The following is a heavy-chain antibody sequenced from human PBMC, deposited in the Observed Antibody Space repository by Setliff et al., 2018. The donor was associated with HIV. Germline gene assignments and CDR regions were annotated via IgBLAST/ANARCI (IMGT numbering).Heavy chain of an antibody. CDR3: TRNAGYSSGWPDY. J-gene: IGHJ4*02. Sequence: GGSLRLSCTASGFTFGDYAMSWVRQAPGKGLEWVGFIRSKVYGGTTEYAASVKGRFTISRDDSKSIAYLQMNTLKTEDTAVYYCTRNAGYSSGWPDYWGQGTLVTVSS. D-gene: IGHD6-19*01. V-gene: IGHV3-49*04. CDR1: GFTFGDYA. CDR2: IRSKVYGGTT.